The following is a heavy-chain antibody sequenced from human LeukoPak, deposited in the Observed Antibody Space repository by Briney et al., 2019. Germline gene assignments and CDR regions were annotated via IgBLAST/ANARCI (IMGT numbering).Heavy chain of an antibody. CDR2: MSSDGNAM. J-gene: IGHJ4*02. D-gene: IGHD3-22*01. CDR1: GFTFTAYL. CDR3: VRESEYYFDHSASFDY. V-gene: IGHV3-30-3*01. Sequence: GGSLRLSCAASGFTFTAYLIHWVRQAPGKGLEWVAVMSSDGNAMFYADSVKGRFTISRDNSKNTLYLQMNSLRPEDTAVYYCVRESEYYFDHSASFDYWGQGTLVTVSS.